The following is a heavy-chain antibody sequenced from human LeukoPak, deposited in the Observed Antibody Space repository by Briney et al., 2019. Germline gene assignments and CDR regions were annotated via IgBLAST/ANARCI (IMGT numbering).Heavy chain of an antibody. D-gene: IGHD3-10*01. CDR2: INHSGST. CDR3: ARALSRYGSGSYYSL. Sequence: SSETLSLTCAVYGGSFSGYYWSWIRQPPGKGLEWIGEINHSGSTNYNPSLKGRVTISVDTSKNQFSLKLSSVTAADTAVYYCARALSRYGSGSYYSLWGQGTLVTVSS. CDR1: GGSFSGYY. V-gene: IGHV4-34*01. J-gene: IGHJ4*02.